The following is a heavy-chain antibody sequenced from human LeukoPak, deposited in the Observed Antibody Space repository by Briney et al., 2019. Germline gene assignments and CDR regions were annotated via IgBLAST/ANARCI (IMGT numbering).Heavy chain of an antibody. J-gene: IGHJ5*02. CDR1: GYTFTSYA. V-gene: IGHV7-4-1*02. D-gene: IGHD3/OR15-3a*01. CDR2: INTNTGNP. Sequence: AASVKVSCKASGYTFTSYAMNWVRQAPGQGLEWMGWINTNTGNPTYAQGFTGRFVFSLDTSVSTAYLQISSLKAEDTAVYYCARDSWDWSQNWFDPWGQGTLVTVSS. CDR3: ARDSWDWSQNWFDP.